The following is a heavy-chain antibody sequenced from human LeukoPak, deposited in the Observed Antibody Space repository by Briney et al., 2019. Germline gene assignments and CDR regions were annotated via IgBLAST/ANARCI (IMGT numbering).Heavy chain of an antibody. CDR3: ARTYYNSSGYRNYYYSSMDA. CDR2: INPDSGGT. CDR1: GYTFTGYY. D-gene: IGHD3-22*01. V-gene: IGHV1-2*02. Sequence: ASVKVSCKASGYTFTGYYIHWVRQAPGQGLEWMGWINPDSGGTNYAQKFQGRVTMTRDTSISTAYMELSRLRSDDTAVYYCARTYYNSSGYRNYYYSSMDAGAKGPTAPAPS. J-gene: IGHJ6*03.